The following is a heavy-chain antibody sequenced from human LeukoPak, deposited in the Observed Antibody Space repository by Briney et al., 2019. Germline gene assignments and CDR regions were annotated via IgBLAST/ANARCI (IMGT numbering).Heavy chain of an antibody. J-gene: IGHJ6*03. V-gene: IGHV3-21*01. CDR3: AREVVAAAHYYYYMDV. CDR2: ISISSNYI. Sequence: GGSLRLSCAASGFTFSSYWMTWVRQAPGKGLEWVSSISISSNYIYYTDSVKGRFTISRDNAKNSLYLQMNSLRAEDTAVYYCAREVVAAAHYYYYMDVWGKGTTVTVSS. CDR1: GFTFSSYW. D-gene: IGHD2-15*01.